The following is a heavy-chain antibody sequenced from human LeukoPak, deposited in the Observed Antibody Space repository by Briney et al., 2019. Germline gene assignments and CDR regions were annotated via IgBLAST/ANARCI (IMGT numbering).Heavy chain of an antibody. CDR1: GGSISSYY. V-gene: IGHV4-59*01. Sequence: SPETLSLTCTVSGGSISSYYWSWIRQPPGKGLEWIGYIYYSGSTNYNPSLKSRVTISVDTSKNQFSLKLSSVTAADTAVYYCARGSSGWYRAPYYYMDVWGKGTTVTVSS. CDR3: ARGSSGWYRAPYYYMDV. J-gene: IGHJ6*03. D-gene: IGHD6-19*01. CDR2: IYYSGST.